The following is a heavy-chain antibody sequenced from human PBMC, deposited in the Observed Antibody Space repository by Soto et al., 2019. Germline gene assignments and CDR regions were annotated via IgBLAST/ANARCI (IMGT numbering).Heavy chain of an antibody. CDR2: INYSGST. CDR1: GGSFSGYY. D-gene: IGHD2-21*01. J-gene: IGHJ6*02. CDR3: ARRTYFYALDV. V-gene: IGHV4-34*01. Sequence: KPXATLSLTFAVSGGSFSGYYGGWVRQPPGKGLEWVGEINYSGSTNYNPSLKRRVTISVDTSKNQVSLKVTSVTAADPAMYYCARRTYFYALDVWRQGTTVTVSS.